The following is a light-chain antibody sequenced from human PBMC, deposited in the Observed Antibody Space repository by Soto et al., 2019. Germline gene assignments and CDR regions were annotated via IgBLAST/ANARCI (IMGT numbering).Light chain of an antibody. V-gene: IGKV3-11*01. CDR2: DAS. CDR1: QSISSY. CDR3: QQYDKWPRT. J-gene: IGKJ1*01. Sequence: EVVLTQSPATLSLSPGERATLSCRASQSISSYLAWYQQKPGQAPRLLIYDASNRATGIPARFSGSGSGTEFTLTISNLQSEDFAVYHCQQYDKWPRTFGQGTKVDIK.